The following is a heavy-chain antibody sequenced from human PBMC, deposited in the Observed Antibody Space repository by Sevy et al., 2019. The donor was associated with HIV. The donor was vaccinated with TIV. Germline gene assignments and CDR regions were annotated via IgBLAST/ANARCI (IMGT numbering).Heavy chain of an antibody. J-gene: IGHJ5*02. CDR2: LIPSFGAA. CDR3: AKYDYGDYVGWFDP. Sequence: ASVKVSCKASGGTFSSYGISWVRQAPGQGLEWMGGLIPSFGAANYRRNFQGRVTITADESTSTAYMELSSLRSEDTAVYYCAKYDYGDYVGWFDPWGHGTLVTVSS. CDR1: GGTFSSYG. V-gene: IGHV1-69*13. D-gene: IGHD4-17*01.